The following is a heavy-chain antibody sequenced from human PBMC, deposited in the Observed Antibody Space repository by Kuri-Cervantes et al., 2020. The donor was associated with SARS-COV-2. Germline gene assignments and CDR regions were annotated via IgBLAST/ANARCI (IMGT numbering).Heavy chain of an antibody. CDR1: GYPFIDLS. V-gene: IGHV1-24*01. J-gene: IGHJ3*02. CDR3: ATPSYYDSSGSYDAFDI. D-gene: IGHD3-22*01. Sequence: ASVKVSCKVSGYPFIDLSIHWVRQAPGKGFEWMGSFHPGDGGALYAQGLEGRVTMTGDTSRDTAYMEVRGLRSIDTAVYYCATPSYYDSSGSYDAFDIWGQGTMVTVSS. CDR2: FHPGDGGA.